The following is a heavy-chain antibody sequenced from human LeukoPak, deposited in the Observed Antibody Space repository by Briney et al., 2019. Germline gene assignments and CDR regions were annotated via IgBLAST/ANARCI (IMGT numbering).Heavy chain of an antibody. D-gene: IGHD3-10*01. Sequence: PGGSLRLSCAASGFTFSNCGMTWVRQAPGKGLEWVSSISGSDDGTYYADSVKGRFTISRDNSKNTLYLQMNSLRAEDTALYYCTMDFPWPGGDYWGQGTPVTVSS. CDR3: TMDFPWPGGDY. V-gene: IGHV3-23*01. CDR2: ISGSDDGT. J-gene: IGHJ4*02. CDR1: GFTFSNCG.